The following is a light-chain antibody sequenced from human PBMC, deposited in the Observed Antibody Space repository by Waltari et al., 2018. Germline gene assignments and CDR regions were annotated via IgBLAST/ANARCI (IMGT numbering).Light chain of an antibody. CDR3: QHYVRLPAT. Sequence: EIVLTQSPGSLSSSPGERVTLSCRASQSVSRALAWYQQKPGQAPMLLIFGASNRATGIPDRFSGSGSKTDFSLTISRLEPEDFAVYYCQHYVRLPATFGRGTKVEIK. CDR2: GAS. V-gene: IGKV3-20*01. J-gene: IGKJ1*01. CDR1: QSVSRA.